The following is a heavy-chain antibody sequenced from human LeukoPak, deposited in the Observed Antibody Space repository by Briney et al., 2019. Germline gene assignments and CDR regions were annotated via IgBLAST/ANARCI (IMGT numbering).Heavy chain of an antibody. CDR2: ISSSSSAI. V-gene: IGHV3-48*01. Sequence: QSGGSLRFSCAASGFTFSSYNMNWVRQAPGKGLEWVSYISSSSSAIYYADSVKGRFTISRDNAKNSLYLQMNSLRAEDTAVYYCAKDRLGATKHNFDYWGQGTLVTVSS. CDR3: AKDRLGATKHNFDY. CDR1: GFTFSSYN. D-gene: IGHD1-26*01. J-gene: IGHJ4*02.